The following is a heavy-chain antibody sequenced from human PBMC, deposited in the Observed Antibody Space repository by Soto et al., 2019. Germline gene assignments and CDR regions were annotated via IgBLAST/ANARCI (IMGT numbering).Heavy chain of an antibody. V-gene: IGHV3-9*01. CDR3: AKAPSQTGQQFYYYYMDV. CDR2: ISWNSGSI. Sequence: SLRLSCAASGFTFDDYAMHWVRQAPGKGLEWVSGISWNSGSIGYADSVKGRFTISRDNAKNSLYLQMNSLRAEDTALYYCAKAPSQTGQQFYYYYMDVWGKGTTVTVSS. D-gene: IGHD6-13*01. J-gene: IGHJ6*03. CDR1: GFTFDDYA.